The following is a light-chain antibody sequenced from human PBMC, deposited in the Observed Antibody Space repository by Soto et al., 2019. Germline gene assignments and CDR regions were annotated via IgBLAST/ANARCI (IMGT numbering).Light chain of an antibody. CDR2: SNI. CDR3: AAWDDTLNGSYV. V-gene: IGLV1-44*01. CDR1: TSNIGRNT. Sequence: QSVLTQPPSASGTPGQRVTISCSGSTSNIGRNTVHWYQQLPGTAPKLLIYSNIHRPSGVPDRFSGSRSGTSASLAIDGLQSEDEGDYYCAAWDDTLNGSYVFGTGTKVTVL. J-gene: IGLJ1*01.